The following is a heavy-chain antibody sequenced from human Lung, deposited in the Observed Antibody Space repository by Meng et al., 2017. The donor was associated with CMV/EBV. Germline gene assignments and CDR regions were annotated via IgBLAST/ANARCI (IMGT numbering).Heavy chain of an antibody. CDR2: INPNSGGT. D-gene: IGHD3-10*01. CDR3: ARVYGSGINWFDP. CDR1: GYTFTGYY. Sequence: ASVKVSCKASGYTFTGYYMHWVRQAPGQGLEWMGWINPNSGGTNYAQKFQGRVTMTRDTSISTAYMELSRLRSDDTAVYYSARVYGSGINWFDPWGQGTLVTVSS. J-gene: IGHJ5*02. V-gene: IGHV1-2*02.